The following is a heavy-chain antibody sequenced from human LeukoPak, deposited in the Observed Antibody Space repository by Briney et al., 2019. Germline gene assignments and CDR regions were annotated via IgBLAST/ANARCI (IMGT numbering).Heavy chain of an antibody. CDR1: GCTFGSYG. V-gene: IGHV3-30*04. Sequence: PGGSLRLSCGASGCTFGSYGFHWVRQAPGKGLEWVAVISYDGSEKYYADSVKGRFTVSRDNSKNTLYLEVNRLRAEDTAIYYCAREFSSYYFDYWGQGTPVTVSS. J-gene: IGHJ4*02. CDR2: ISYDGSEK. CDR3: AREFSSYYFDY.